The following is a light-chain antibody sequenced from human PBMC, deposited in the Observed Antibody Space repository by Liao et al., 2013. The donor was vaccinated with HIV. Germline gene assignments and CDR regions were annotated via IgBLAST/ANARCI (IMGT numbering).Light chain of an antibody. CDR3: QVWDSRSDHMV. Sequence: SYELTQPPSEAVAPGQTARITCGGNNIGSKSVHWYQQRPGQAPVLVISDDSDRPSEIPERFSGSNSGNTATLTISRVEVGDEADYYCQVWDSRSDHMVFGGGTKLTVL. CDR2: DDS. V-gene: IGLV3-21*02. J-gene: IGLJ2*01. CDR1: NIGSKS.